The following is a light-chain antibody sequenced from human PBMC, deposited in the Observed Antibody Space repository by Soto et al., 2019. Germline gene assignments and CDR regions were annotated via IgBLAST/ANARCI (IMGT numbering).Light chain of an antibody. V-gene: IGLV2-14*03. J-gene: IGLJ1*01. CDR2: EVS. Sequence: QSVLTQPASVSGSPGQSITVSCTGTSSDVGGYNSVSWYQQHPSKPPKLIIYEVSNRPSGVSDRFSGSKSGNTASLTISGLQAEDEADYYCSSYTSTSSYVFATGTKVTVL. CDR1: SSDVGGYNS. CDR3: SSYTSTSSYV.